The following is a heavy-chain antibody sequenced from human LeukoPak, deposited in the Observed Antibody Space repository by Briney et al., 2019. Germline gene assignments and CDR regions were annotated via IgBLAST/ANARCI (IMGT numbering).Heavy chain of an antibody. Sequence: SGGSLRLSCAASGFTFNTYSVNWVRQAPGKGLEWVSSISSGSSYIFYADSMKGRFTISRDNARNSLYLQMNSLRAEDTAIYYCARAEALKFRDFDYWGQGTLVTVSS. V-gene: IGHV3-21*01. CDR2: ISSGSSYI. J-gene: IGHJ4*02. CDR3: ARAEALKFRDFDY. CDR1: GFTFNTYS.